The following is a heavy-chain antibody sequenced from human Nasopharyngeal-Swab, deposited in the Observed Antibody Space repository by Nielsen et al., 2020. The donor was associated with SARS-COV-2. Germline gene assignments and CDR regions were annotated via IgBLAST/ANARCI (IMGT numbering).Heavy chain of an antibody. CDR2: IIPILGIA. D-gene: IGHD2-2*01. V-gene: IGHV1-69*04. J-gene: IGHJ6*03. CDR3: ARDCSSTSCYLYYYYYYMDV. CDR1: GGTFSSYA. Sequence: SVKVSCKASGGTFSSYAISWVRQAPGQGLEWMGRIIPILGIANYAQKFHGRVTITADKSTSTAYMELSSLRSEDTAVYYCARDCSSTSCYLYYYYYYMDVWGKGTTVTVSS.